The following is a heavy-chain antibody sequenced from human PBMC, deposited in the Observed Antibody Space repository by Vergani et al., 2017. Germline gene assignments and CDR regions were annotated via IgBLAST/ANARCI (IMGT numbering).Heavy chain of an antibody. D-gene: IGHD4-11*01. CDR3: ARVNTETNGHLYYYYYMDV. Sequence: QVQLQQWGGGLLKPSETLSLTCVVNGGSFTSYHWTWIRQSPGEGLEWVGDIVHTGRPDYNPSLKSRLTMSVDKSRNQFSQTLNSVTATHTAIYFCARVNTETNGHLYYYYYMDVWGQGTAVTVS. V-gene: IGHV4-34*12. CDR2: IVHTGRP. CDR1: GGSFTSYH. J-gene: IGHJ6*03.